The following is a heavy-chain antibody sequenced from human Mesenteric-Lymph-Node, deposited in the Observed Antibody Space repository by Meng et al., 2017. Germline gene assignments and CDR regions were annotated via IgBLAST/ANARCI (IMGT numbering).Heavy chain of an antibody. CDR1: GGSISSYY. J-gene: IGHJ5*02. D-gene: IGHD4-17*01. Sequence: QVQLQKSGPGLVKPSQTLSPTCTVSGGSISSYYWSWIRQPPGKGLEWIGYIYYSGSTYYNPSLRSRVAISIDTSKNQFSLKLTSVTAADTAVYFCARTNYGDYNWFDPWGQGTLVTVSS. CDR3: ARTNYGDYNWFDP. CDR2: IYYSGST. V-gene: IGHV4-59*12.